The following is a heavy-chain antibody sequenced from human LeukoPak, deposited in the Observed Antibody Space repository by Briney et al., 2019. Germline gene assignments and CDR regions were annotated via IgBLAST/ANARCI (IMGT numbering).Heavy chain of an antibody. CDR3: ARETPIDIRRAYYYMDV. V-gene: IGHV4-34*01. CDR1: GGSFSGYY. J-gene: IGHJ6*03. CDR2: INHRGST. Sequence: PSETLSLTCAVYGGSFSGYYWSWIRQPPGKGLEWLGEINHRGSTNYNPSLKSRVTISVDTSKNQFSLKLSSVTAADTAVYYCARETPIDIRRAYYYMDVGDKGTTVTVSS. D-gene: IGHD5-12*01.